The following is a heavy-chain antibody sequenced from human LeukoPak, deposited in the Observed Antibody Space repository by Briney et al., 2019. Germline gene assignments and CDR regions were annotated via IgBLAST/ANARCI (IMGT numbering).Heavy chain of an antibody. Sequence: GGSLRLSCAASGFTFSNAWMSWVRQAPGKGLEWVGRIKSKTDGGTTDYAAPVKGRFTISRDDSKNTLYLQMNSLKTEDTAVYYCTAPRTYYDFWSGYGYYFDYWGQGTLVTVSS. J-gene: IGHJ4*02. V-gene: IGHV3-15*01. CDR2: IKSKTDGGTT. D-gene: IGHD3-3*01. CDR3: TAPRTYYDFWSGYGYYFDY. CDR1: GFTFSNAW.